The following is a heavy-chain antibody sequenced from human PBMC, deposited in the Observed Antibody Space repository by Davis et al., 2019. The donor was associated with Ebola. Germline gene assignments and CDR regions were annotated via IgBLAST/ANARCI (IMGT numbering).Heavy chain of an antibody. CDR1: GGSISSGDYY. J-gene: IGHJ6*02. V-gene: IGHV4-30-4*01. CDR2: IYYSGST. D-gene: IGHD3-3*01. Sequence: SETLSLTCTVSGGSISSGDYYWSWIRQPPGKGLEWIGYIYYSGSTYYNPSLKSRVTISVDTSKNQFSLKLSSVTAADTAVYYCARGNNYDFWSGRKYGMDVWGQGTTVTVSS. CDR3: ARGNNYDFWSGRKYGMDV.